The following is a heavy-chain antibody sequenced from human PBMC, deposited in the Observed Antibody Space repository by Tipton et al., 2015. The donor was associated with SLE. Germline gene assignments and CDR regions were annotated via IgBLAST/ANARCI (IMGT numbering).Heavy chain of an antibody. V-gene: IGHV4-61*08. D-gene: IGHD6-13*01. CDR1: GGSISSGGYY. J-gene: IGHJ6*02. CDR3: ARLAYSSSWPYYYGMDV. Sequence: TLSLTCTVSGGSISSGGYYWSWIRQHPGKGLEWIGYIYYSGSTNYNPSLKSRVTISVDTSKNQFSLKLSSVTAADTAVYYCARLAYSSSWPYYYGMDVWGQGTTVTVSS. CDR2: IYYSGST.